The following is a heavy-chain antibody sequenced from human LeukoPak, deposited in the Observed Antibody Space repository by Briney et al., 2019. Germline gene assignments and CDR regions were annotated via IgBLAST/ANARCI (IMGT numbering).Heavy chain of an antibody. CDR1: GFTFSNAW. D-gene: IGHD5-18*01. J-gene: IGHJ4*02. V-gene: IGHV3-15*01. CDR3: TTARAEIRGY. CDR2: IKSKTDGGTT. Sequence: GGSRRLSCAASGFTFSNAWMSWVRQAPRKGREWVGRIKSKTDGGTTVYAAPVKGRFTISRDDSKNTLYLQMNSLKTEDTAVYYCTTARAEIRGYWGQGTLVTVSS.